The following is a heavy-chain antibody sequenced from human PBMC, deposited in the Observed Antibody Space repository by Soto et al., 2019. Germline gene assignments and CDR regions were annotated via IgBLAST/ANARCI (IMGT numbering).Heavy chain of an antibody. J-gene: IGHJ4*01. CDR1: GDSISSNTYW. D-gene: IGHD4-4*01. V-gene: IGHV4-4*02. CDR3: ARHSNRNYGLYYLDY. CDR2: IYNSGST. Sequence: PSETLSLTCTVSGDSISSNTYWWSWVRQPPGKGLEWLGEIYNSGSTNYNPSLKSRVTMSVDTSKNQFSLKLSSATAADTAVYYCARHSNRNYGLYYLDYWGLGALVTVSS.